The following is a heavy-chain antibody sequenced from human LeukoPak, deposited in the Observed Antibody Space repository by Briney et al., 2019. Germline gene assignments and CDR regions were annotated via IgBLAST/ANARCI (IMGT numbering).Heavy chain of an antibody. CDR2: INHSGST. J-gene: IGHJ6*03. V-gene: IGHV4-34*01. CDR1: GGSFSGYY. D-gene: IGHD2-15*01. CDR3: ARWVVAADYYYYMDV. Sequence: SETLSLTCAVYGGSFSGYYWSWIRQPPGKGLEWIGEINHSGSTNYNPSLKSRVTISVVTSKNQFSLKLSSVTAADTAVYYCARWVVAADYYYYMDVWGKGTTVTVSS.